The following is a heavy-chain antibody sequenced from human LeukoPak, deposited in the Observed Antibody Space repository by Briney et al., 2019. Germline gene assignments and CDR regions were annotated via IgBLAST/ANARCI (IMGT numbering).Heavy chain of an antibody. J-gene: IGHJ4*02. V-gene: IGHV1-2*02. Sequence: ASVKVPCKASGYTFTGYYMHWVRQAPGQGLEWMGWINPNSGGTNYAQKFQGRVTMTRDTSISTAYMELSRLRSDDTAVYYCARDLKRVTMVWGGPGLGYWGQGTLVTVSS. CDR1: GYTFTGYY. D-gene: IGHD3-10*01. CDR3: ARDLKRVTMVWGGPGLGY. CDR2: INPNSGGT.